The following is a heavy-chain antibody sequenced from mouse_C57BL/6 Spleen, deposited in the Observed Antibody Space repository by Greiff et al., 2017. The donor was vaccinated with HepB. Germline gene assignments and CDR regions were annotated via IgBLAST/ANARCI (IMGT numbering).Heavy chain of an antibody. D-gene: IGHD1-1*01. Sequence: DVKLVESGGGLVKPGGSLKLSCAASGFTFSDYGMHWVRQAPEKGLEWVAYISSGSSTIYYADTVKGRFTISRDNAKNTLFLQMTSLRSEDTAMYYCARPFFYYGVDYWGQGTTLTVSS. CDR1: GFTFSDYG. CDR3: ARPFFYYGVDY. J-gene: IGHJ2*01. CDR2: ISSGSSTI. V-gene: IGHV5-17*01.